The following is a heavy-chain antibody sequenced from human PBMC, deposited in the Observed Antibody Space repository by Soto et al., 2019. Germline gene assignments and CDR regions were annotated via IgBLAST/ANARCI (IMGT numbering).Heavy chain of an antibody. Sequence: QVQLVESGGGVVQPGRSLRLYCAASGFTFSSYGMHWVRQAPGKGLEWVAVIWYDGSNKYYADSVKGRFTISRDNSKNAVYLQMNSLRAEDTAVYYCARDRGKTYGMDVWGQGTTVTVSS. CDR3: ARDRGKTYGMDV. J-gene: IGHJ6*02. CDR2: IWYDGSNK. D-gene: IGHD3-10*01. V-gene: IGHV3-33*01. CDR1: GFTFSSYG.